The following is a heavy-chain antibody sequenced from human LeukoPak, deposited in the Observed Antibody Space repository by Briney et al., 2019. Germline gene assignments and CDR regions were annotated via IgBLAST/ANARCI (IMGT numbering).Heavy chain of an antibody. CDR1: GFTFSSYA. D-gene: IGHD4-17*01. V-gene: IGHV3-30-3*01. CDR3: AREDYGDYTDFDY. J-gene: IGHJ4*02. CDR2: ISYDGSNK. Sequence: PGRSLRLSCAASGFTFSSYAMHWVRQAPGKGLEWVAVISYDGSNKYYADSVKGRFTISRDNSKNTLYLQMNGLRAEDTAVYYCAREDYGDYTDFDYWGQGTLVTVSS.